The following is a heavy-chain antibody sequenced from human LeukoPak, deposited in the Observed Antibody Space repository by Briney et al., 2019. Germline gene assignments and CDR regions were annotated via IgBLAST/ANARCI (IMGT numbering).Heavy chain of an antibody. V-gene: IGHV1-2*02. CDR3: ATRVRGSQNYYGMDV. CDR1: GYTFTGYY. D-gene: IGHD1-26*01. J-gene: IGHJ6*02. Sequence: ASVKVSCKASGYTFTGYYMHWVRQAPGQGLEWMGWINPNSGGTNYAQKFQGRVTMTRDTSISTAYMELSRLRSEDTAVYYCATRVRGSQNYYGMDVWGQGTTVTVSS. CDR2: INPNSGGT.